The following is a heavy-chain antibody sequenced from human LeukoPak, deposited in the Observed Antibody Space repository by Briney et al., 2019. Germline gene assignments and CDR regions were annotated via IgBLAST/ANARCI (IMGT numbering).Heavy chain of an antibody. CDR1: GGSISSSS. CDR2: ISYDGSNK. V-gene: IGHV3-30*03. J-gene: IGHJ4*02. Sequence: LSLTCTVSGGSISSSSYYWGWIRQPPGKGLEWVAVISYDGSNKYCANSVKGRFTISRDNSKNTLYLQMNSLRPEDTAVYYCARVGNQWELLPDFWGQGTLVIVSS. D-gene: IGHD1-26*01. CDR3: ARVGNQWELLPDF.